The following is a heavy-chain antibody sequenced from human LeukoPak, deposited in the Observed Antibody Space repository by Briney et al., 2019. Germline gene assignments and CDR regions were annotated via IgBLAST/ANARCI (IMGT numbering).Heavy chain of an antibody. CDR2: ISAYNGNA. V-gene: IGHV1-18*01. Sequence: GASVKVSCKASGYSFTSFAISWVRQAPGQGLEWLGWISAYNGNANYAQKLQGRVTLTTDTSTSTAYMELRSLRSEDTAVYYCARVTSAYYYYYYMDVWGKGTTVTVSS. CDR1: GYSFTSFA. CDR3: ARVTSAYYYYYYMDV. J-gene: IGHJ6*03.